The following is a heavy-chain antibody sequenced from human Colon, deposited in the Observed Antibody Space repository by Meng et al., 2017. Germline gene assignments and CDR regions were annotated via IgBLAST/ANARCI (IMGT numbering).Heavy chain of an antibody. CDR2: IGHSGFT. J-gene: IGHJ5*02. Sequence: QPQLQESGPGLVRPSAALSLTCSVSGCSIRTSGYYWGWIRQPPGKGLEWIGSIGHSGFTYYTPSLKSRVTVSIDTSRNQFSLWLTSVTAADTAVYYCVRSSAWVRTGFDPWGQGTLVTVSS. D-gene: IGHD6-19*01. CDR3: VRSSAWVRTGFDP. CDR1: GCSIRTSGYY. V-gene: IGHV4-39*01.